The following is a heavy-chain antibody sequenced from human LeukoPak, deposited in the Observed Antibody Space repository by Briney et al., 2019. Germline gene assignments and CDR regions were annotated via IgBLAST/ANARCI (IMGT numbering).Heavy chain of an antibody. Sequence: GGSLRLSCAASGFTVSSNYMSWVRQAPGKGLEWVSVIYSGGSTYYADSVKGRFTISGDNSKNTLYLQMNSLRAEDTAVYYCARYSDYDSSGSRYFDYWGQGTLVTVSS. CDR3: ARYSDYDSSGSRYFDY. D-gene: IGHD3-22*01. J-gene: IGHJ4*02. CDR1: GFTVSSNY. CDR2: IYSGGST. V-gene: IGHV3-66*01.